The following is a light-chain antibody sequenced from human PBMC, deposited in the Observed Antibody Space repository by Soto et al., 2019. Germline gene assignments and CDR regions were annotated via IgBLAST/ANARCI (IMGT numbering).Light chain of an antibody. J-gene: IGKJ1*01. CDR1: QSVRSN. V-gene: IGKV3-15*01. CDR3: QQYGSSTGT. CDR2: GAS. Sequence: EIVMTQSPDTLSVSPGERATLACRASQSVRSNLAWYQQKPGQAPRLLIYGASTRATGIPARFSGSGSGTEFTLTISSLQSEDFAVYYCQQYGSSTGTFGQGTKVEIK.